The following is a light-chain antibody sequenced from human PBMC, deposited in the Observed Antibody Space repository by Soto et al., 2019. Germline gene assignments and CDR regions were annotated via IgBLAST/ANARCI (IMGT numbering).Light chain of an antibody. J-gene: IGLJ1*01. V-gene: IGLV2-14*03. CDR3: CSYTTSSTYV. Sequence: QAALSQPASVCGSIGEAIAISCTGTSSDDGGYKYVAWNQQHPGKAPKLMIYDVNNRPSGVSNRFSGSKSGNTASLTISGLHAQDEADYYCCSYTTSSTYVFGTGTKVTVL. CDR2: DVN. CDR1: SSDDGGYKY.